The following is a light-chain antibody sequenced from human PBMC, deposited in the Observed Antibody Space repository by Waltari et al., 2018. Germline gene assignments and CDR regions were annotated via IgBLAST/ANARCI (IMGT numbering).Light chain of an antibody. J-gene: IGKJ3*01. CDR3: QQYGSSIPFT. Sequence: EIVLTQSPGTMSSSPGDRATLSCRASQSVTASQVAWYQQKPGQAPRLLIYGASTRATGTPDRFSGTGSGTDFILTISGLEPEDFAVYFCQQYGSSIPFTFGPGTKV. CDR2: GAS. CDR1: QSVTASQ. V-gene: IGKV3-20*01.